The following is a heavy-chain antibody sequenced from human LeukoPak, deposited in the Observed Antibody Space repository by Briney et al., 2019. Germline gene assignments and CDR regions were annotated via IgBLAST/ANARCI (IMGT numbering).Heavy chain of an antibody. CDR3: ARVREDSSGYPFDY. Sequence: GGSLSLSWAAFGFTFRTSWMHWVRQVQGKGLVWVSRINSDGSSTSYADSVKGRFTISRDNAKNTLYLQMNSLRAEDTAVYYCARVREDSSGYPFDYWGQGTLVTVSS. V-gene: IGHV3-74*01. D-gene: IGHD3-22*01. CDR2: INSDGSST. CDR1: GFTFRTSW. J-gene: IGHJ4*02.